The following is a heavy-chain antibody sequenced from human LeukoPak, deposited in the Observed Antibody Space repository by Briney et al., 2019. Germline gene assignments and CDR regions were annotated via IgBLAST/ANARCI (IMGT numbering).Heavy chain of an antibody. D-gene: IGHD3-10*01. V-gene: IGHV3-30*18. J-gene: IGHJ4*02. CDR3: AKDLSLMVRVEGIDY. CDR1: GFTFSYCG. CDR2: ISYDGSNK. Sequence: GGSLRLSCAASGFTFSYCGMQWVRQAPGKGLEWVAVISYDGSNKYYADSVKGRFTISRDNSKNTLYLQMNSLRAEDTAVYYCAKDLSLMVRVEGIDYWGQGTLVTVSS.